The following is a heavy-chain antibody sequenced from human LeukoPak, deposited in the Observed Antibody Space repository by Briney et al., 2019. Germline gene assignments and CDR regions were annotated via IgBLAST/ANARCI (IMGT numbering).Heavy chain of an antibody. CDR1: GGSVSSGSSY. D-gene: IGHD2-2*01. J-gene: IGHJ6*02. V-gene: IGHV4-61*01. CDR2: IYYSGST. CDR3: ARGDIVVVPAAMPVRYGMDV. Sequence: PPETLSLTCTVSGGSVSSGSSYWSWIRQPPGKGLEWIGHIYYSGSTNKNPSLKSRVTISVDTSKNQFSLKLSSVTAADTAVYYCARGDIVVVPAAMPVRYGMDVWGQGTTVTVSS.